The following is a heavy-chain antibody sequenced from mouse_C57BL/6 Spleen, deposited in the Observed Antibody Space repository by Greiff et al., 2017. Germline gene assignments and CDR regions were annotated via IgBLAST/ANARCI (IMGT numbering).Heavy chain of an antibody. CDR2: ISSGGSYT. V-gene: IGHV5-6*01. Sequence: EVKLVESGGDLVKPGGSLKLSCAASGFTFSSYGMSWVRQTPDKRLEWVATISSGGSYTYYPDSVKGRFTISRDNAKNTLYLQMSSLKSEDTAMYYCARHDYYGRSYDAIDYWGQGTSVTVSS. D-gene: IGHD1-1*01. CDR3: ARHDYYGRSYDAIDY. J-gene: IGHJ4*01. CDR1: GFTFSSYG.